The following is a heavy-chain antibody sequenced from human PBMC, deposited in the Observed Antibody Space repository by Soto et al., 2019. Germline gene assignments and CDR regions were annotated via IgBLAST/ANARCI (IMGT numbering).Heavy chain of an antibody. V-gene: IGHV2-26*01. CDR1: GFSLNGARVG. CDR2: IFSNDEK. D-gene: IGHD3-16*02. Sequence: QVTLKESGPVLVKPTETLTLTCTVSGFSLNGARVGVSWIRQSPGRALEWLAHIFSNDEKSYSTSLFNRLTISKDTSKSQVVLMMTNMGPVDTATYFCARIQDYVWGSYPYDVWGQGSLVTVSS. CDR3: ARIQDYVWGSYPYDV. J-gene: IGHJ4*02.